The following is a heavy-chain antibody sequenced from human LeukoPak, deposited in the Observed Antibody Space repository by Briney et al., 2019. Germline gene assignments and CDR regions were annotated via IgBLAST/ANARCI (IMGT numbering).Heavy chain of an antibody. D-gene: IGHD3-10*01. CDR1: GFTFSSYG. J-gene: IGHJ4*02. Sequence: GGSLRLSCAESGFTFSSYGMHWVRHAPGKGLEWVAFIRYDGSNKYYADSVKGRFTISRDNSKNTLYLQMNSLRAEDTAVYYCAKDIVGGYYYGSGSYYVGVDYWGQGTLVTVSS. V-gene: IGHV3-30*02. CDR2: IRYDGSNK. CDR3: AKDIVGGYYYGSGSYYVGVDY.